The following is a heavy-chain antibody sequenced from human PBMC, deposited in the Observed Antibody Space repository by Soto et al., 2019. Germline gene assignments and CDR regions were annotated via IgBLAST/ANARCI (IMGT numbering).Heavy chain of an antibody. CDR2: IIPILGIA. CDR3: RCIHPGSPY. V-gene: IGHV1-69*02. CDR1: GGTFSSYT. D-gene: IGHD3-10*01. Sequence: SVKLSCKASGGTFSSYTISWVRQAPGQGREWMGRIIPILGIANYAQKFQGRVTITADKSTSTAYMELSSLRSEDTAGYYCRCIHPGSPYCGPRTLVNVSS. J-gene: IGHJ4*02.